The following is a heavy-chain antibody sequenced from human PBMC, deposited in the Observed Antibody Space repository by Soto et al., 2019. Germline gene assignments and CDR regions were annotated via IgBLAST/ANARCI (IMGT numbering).Heavy chain of an antibody. J-gene: IGHJ5*02. Sequence: SVKVSCKASGYTFTTYYMHWVRQAPGQGLEWMGIINPSGGSTHYAQRFQGRVTMTSDTSTSTVYMELSSLRADDTAVYYCARVVVPTTATTSNWFDPWGQGTLVTVSS. D-gene: IGHD4-17*01. CDR1: GYTFTTYY. CDR2: INPSGGST. CDR3: ARVVVPTTATTSNWFDP. V-gene: IGHV1-46*01.